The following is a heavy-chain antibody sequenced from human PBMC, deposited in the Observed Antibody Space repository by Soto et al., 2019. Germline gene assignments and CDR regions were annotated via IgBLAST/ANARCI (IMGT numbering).Heavy chain of an antibody. D-gene: IGHD2-2*01. V-gene: IGHV1-69*01. J-gene: IGHJ4*02. CDR3: AGGRIGSTSCHGCPSYFDH. CDR2: IIPIFGTA. CDR1: GDTFSSYA. Sequence: QVQLVQSGAEVKKPGSSVKVSCKASGDTFSSYAISWVRQAPGQGLEWMGGIIPIFGTANYAQKFQGRVTITADESRGTAYREVSSLISEDTAVYSCAGGRIGSTSCHGCPSYFDHWGQGTLVTVSS.